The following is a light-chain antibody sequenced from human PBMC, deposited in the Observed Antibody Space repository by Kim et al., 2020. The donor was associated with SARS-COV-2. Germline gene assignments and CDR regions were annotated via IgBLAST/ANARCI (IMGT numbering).Light chain of an antibody. J-gene: IGLJ1*01. Sequence: VSPGHTATITCSRDNLGNKFVCWYQKKPGQSPLLVIYQNIKRPSGIPERFSGSNSGNTATLTISGTQAMDEAEYYCQAWDSRNYVFGPGTKVTVL. V-gene: IGLV3-1*01. CDR1: NLGNKF. CDR2: QNI. CDR3: QAWDSRNYV.